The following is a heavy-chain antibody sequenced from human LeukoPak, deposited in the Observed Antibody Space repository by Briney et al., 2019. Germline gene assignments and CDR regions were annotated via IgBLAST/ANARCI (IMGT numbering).Heavy chain of an antibody. CDR2: INPNSGGT. V-gene: IGHV1-2*02. CDR3: ARALGATGALYYYYGMDV. D-gene: IGHD1-26*01. Sequence: GASVKVSCKASGYTFTGYYMHWVRQAPGQGLEWMGWINPNSGGTNYAQKFQGRVTMTRDTSISTAYMELSRLRSDDTAVYYCARALGATGALYYYYGMDVWGQGTTVTVSS. J-gene: IGHJ6*02. CDR1: GYTFTGYY.